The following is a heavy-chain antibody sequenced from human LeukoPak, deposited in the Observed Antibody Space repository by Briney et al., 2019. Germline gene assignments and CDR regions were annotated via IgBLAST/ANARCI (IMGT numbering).Heavy chain of an antibody. CDR1: GFTFDSYA. CDR3: AKESSDWSWD. CDR2: ISRSGGST. D-gene: IGHD6-13*01. V-gene: IGHV3-23*01. J-gene: IGHJ4*02. Sequence: GGSLRLSCAASGFTFDSYAMSWVRQAPGEGLEWVSGISRSGGSTYYADSVKGRFTISRDNSKNTLYVQMNSLRAEDTAVYFCAKESSDWSWDWGQGALVTVSP.